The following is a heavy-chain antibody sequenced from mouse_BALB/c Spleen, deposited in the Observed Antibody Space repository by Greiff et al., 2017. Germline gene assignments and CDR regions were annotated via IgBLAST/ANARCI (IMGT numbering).Heavy chain of an antibody. D-gene: IGHD2-4*01. CDR2: ISNGGGST. CDR3: ARTMITTPYAMDY. CDR1: GFTFSSYT. Sequence: EVQGVESGGGLVQPGGSLKLSCAASGFTFSSYTMSWVRQTPEKRLEWVAYISNGGGSTYYPDTVKGRFTISRDNAKNTLYLQMSSLKSEDTAMYYCARTMITTPYAMDYWGQGTSVTVSS. V-gene: IGHV5-12-2*01. J-gene: IGHJ4*01.